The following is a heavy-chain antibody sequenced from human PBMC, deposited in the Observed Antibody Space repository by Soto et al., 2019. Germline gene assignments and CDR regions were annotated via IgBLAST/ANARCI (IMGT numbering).Heavy chain of an antibody. D-gene: IGHD2-2*01. CDR1: GGSFSGYY. CDR3: ARGGRDIVVVPASYYYYYYGMDV. Sequence: SETLSLTCAVYGGSFSGYYWSWIRQPPGKGLEWIGEINHSGSTNYNPSLKSRVTISVDTSKNQFSLKLSSVTAADTAVYYCARGGRDIVVVPASYYYYYYGMDVWGQGTTVTVSS. V-gene: IGHV4-34*01. CDR2: INHSGST. J-gene: IGHJ6*02.